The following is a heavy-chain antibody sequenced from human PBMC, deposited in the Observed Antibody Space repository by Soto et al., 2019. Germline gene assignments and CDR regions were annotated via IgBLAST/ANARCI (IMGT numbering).Heavy chain of an antibody. V-gene: IGHV3-23*01. CDR2: ITSSGEQT. Sequence: PGGSLRLSCAASGFNFRNFPMTWVRQVPGQGLEYVSSITSSGEQTFYADSVKGRFSISRDNPKGILHLQMNSLRAEDTAIYHCAKGVIDRGANAWGQGTVVTVSS. CDR1: GFNFRNFP. CDR3: AKGVIDRGANA. D-gene: IGHD2-8*01. J-gene: IGHJ5*02.